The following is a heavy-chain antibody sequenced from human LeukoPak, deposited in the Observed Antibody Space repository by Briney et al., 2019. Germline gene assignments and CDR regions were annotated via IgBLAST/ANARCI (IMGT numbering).Heavy chain of an antibody. D-gene: IGHD3-22*01. V-gene: IGHV4-34*01. CDR3: ARVASVIVVIIRGEYFDY. CDR2: INHSGST. J-gene: IGHJ4*02. CDR1: GGSFSGYY. Sequence: SETLSLTCAVYGGSFSGYYWSWIRQPPGKGLEWIGEINHSGSTNYNPSLKSRVTISVDTSKNQFSLKLSSVTAADTAVYYCARVASVIVVIIRGEYFDYWGQGTLVTVSS.